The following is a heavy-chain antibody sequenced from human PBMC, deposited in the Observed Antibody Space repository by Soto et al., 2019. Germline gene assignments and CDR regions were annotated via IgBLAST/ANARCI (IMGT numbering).Heavy chain of an antibody. CDR2: ISGSGGST. D-gene: IGHD6-19*01. CDR1: GFTFSSYA. CDR3: AKQWLVPSDAFDI. Sequence: EVQLLESGGGLVQPGGSLRLSCAASGFTFSSYAMSWVRQAPGKGLEWVSAISGSGGSTYYADSVKGRFTISRDKSKNSLYLQMNSLRAEDTAVYYCAKQWLVPSDAFDIWGQGTMVTVSS. V-gene: IGHV3-23*01. J-gene: IGHJ3*02.